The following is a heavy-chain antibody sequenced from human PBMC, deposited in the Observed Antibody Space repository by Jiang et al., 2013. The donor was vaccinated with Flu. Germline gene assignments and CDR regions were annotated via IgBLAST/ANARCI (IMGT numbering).Heavy chain of an antibody. D-gene: IGHD5-24*01. V-gene: IGHV3-7*03. CDR2: IKQDGSEK. CDR3: ARDAGRWLLMFQH. J-gene: IGHJ1*01. Sequence: QLLESGGDLVQPGGSLRLSCAASGFTFSSYWMSWVRQAPGKGLEWVANIKQDGSEKYYVDSVKGRFTISRDNAKNSLYLEMNSLRAEDTAVYYCARDAGRWLLMFQHWGQGTLVTVSS. CDR1: GFTFSSYW.